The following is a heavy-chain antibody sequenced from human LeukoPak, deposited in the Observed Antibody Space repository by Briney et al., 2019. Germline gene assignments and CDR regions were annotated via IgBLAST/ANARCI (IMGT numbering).Heavy chain of an antibody. CDR3: ARGRCSSTSCYTPPDY. CDR2: ISGNGGST. V-gene: IGHV3-64*01. Sequence: GGSLRLSCAASGFTFTNHAMQWVRQAPGKGLEYVSAISGNGGSTYYANSVKGRFTISGDNSKNTLYLQMGSLRAEDMAVYYCARGRCSSTSCYTPPDYWGQGTLVTVSS. CDR1: GFTFTNHA. J-gene: IGHJ4*02. D-gene: IGHD2-2*02.